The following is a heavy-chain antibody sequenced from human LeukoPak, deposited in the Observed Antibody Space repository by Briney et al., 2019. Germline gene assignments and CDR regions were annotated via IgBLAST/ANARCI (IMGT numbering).Heavy chain of an antibody. Sequence: PSQTLSLTCTVSGGSISSGGYSWRWIRQPPGTGLEWIGYIYHSGSTCYNPSLKSRVTISVDRSKNQFSLKLSSVTAADTAVYYCARYSYGLSNWGQGTLVTVSS. D-gene: IGHD5-18*01. V-gene: IGHV4-30-2*01. CDR1: GGSISSGGYS. J-gene: IGHJ4*02. CDR3: ARYSYGLSN. CDR2: IYHSGST.